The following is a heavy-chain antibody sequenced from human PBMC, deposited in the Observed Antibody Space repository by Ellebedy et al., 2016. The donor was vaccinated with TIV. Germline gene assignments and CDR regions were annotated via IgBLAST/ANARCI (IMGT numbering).Heavy chain of an antibody. Sequence: PGGSLRLSCAASGFRFDDYAMHWVRQAPGKGLEWVSGISWNSGSIGYAASVKGRFIISRDNAKNSLYLQMNSLRPEDTAIYYCAKENRSCSGRGCYGSQNGLDDWGRGTTVTVSS. V-gene: IGHV3-9*01. D-gene: IGHD2-15*01. CDR3: AKENRSCSGRGCYGSQNGLDD. J-gene: IGHJ6*02. CDR1: GFRFDDYA. CDR2: ISWNSGSI.